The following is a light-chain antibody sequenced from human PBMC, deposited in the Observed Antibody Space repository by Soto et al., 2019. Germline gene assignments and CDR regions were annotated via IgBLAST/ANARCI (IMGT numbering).Light chain of an antibody. V-gene: IGLV1-40*01. CDR2: GNT. CDR1: SCNIGAGYD. Sequence: QSVLTQPPSVSGAPGQRVTISCTGSSCNIGAGYDVHWYQQLPGTAPTLLISGNTDRPSGVPDRFSGSKSGTSASLAITGLQTEDEADYYCQSFDRSLTAWVFGGGTKLTVL. CDR3: QSFDRSLTAWV. J-gene: IGLJ3*02.